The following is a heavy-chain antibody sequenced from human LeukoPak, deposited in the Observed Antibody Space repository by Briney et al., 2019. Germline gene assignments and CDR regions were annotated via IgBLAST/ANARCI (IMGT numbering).Heavy chain of an antibody. J-gene: IGHJ4*02. Sequence: GGSLRLSYGTSGFTFSAYALTWVRPAPGNGLEWVSSMSGSGDRTYHADSVRGRFTISRDNSKNTLYLQMNTLRAEDTARYYCTKWSGEVTHSSNYDGHLDHWGQGTLVTVSS. CDR3: TKWSGEVTHSSNYDGHLDH. CDR2: MSGSGDRT. V-gene: IGHV3-23*01. CDR1: GFTFSAYA. D-gene: IGHD3-22*01.